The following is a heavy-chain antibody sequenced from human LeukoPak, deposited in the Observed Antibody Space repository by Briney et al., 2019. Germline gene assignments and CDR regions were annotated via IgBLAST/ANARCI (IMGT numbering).Heavy chain of an antibody. Sequence: SETLSLTCTVSGGSISSYYWSWIRQPPGKGLEWIGYIYYSGSTNYNPSLKRRVTISVDTSKNQFSLKLSSVTAADTAVYYCARESTSYTFGMDVWGQGTTVTVSS. D-gene: IGHD2-2*01. CDR3: ARESTSYTFGMDV. CDR2: IYYSGST. V-gene: IGHV4-59*01. CDR1: GGSISSYY. J-gene: IGHJ6*02.